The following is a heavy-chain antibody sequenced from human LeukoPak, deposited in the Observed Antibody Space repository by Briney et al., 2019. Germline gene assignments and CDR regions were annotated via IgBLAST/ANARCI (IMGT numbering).Heavy chain of an antibody. CDR3: AKDSAKKYDDY. CDR1: GFTFDDYA. D-gene: IGHD2/OR15-2a*01. CDR2: ISWNSGSI. J-gene: IGHJ4*02. V-gene: IGHV3-9*03. Sequence: PGGSLRLSCAASGFTFDDYAMHWVRHAPGKGLEWVSGISWNSGSIGYADSAKGRFTISRDNAKNSLYLQMNSLRAEDMALYYCAKDSAKKYDDYWGQGTLVTVSS.